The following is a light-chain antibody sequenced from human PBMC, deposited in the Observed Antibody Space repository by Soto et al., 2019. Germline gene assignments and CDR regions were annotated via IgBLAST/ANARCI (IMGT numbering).Light chain of an antibody. CDR3: QHRMNWPLT. J-gene: IGKJ5*01. V-gene: IGKV3-11*01. Sequence: EIVLTQSPATLYLSPGERATLACRASQSVSSYLLWYQQKPGQAPRLLIYDASNRATGIPARFSGSGAGTDFTLTISSLEPEDFAVYYCQHRMNWPLTFGQGTRLEIK. CDR1: QSVSSY. CDR2: DAS.